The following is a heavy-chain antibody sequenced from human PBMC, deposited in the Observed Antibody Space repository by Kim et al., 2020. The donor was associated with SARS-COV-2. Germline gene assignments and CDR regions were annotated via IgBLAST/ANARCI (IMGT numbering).Heavy chain of an antibody. Sequence: SETLSLTCTVSGGSISSYYWSWIRQPPGKGLEWIGYIYYSGSTPYNPSLKSRVTISVDTSKNQFSLKLSSVTAADTAVYYCARLRRITIFGVVIIDAFD. V-gene: IGHV4-59*08. CDR1: GGSISSYY. J-gene: IGHJ3*02. D-gene: IGHD3-3*01. CDR3: ARLRRITIFGVVIIDAFD. CDR2: IYYSGST.